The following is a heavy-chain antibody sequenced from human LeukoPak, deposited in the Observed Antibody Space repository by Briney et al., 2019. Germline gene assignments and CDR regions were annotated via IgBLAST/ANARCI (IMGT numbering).Heavy chain of an antibody. D-gene: IGHD3-22*01. CDR1: GYTFTSYG. CDR3: ARGNNYYDSSGYYF. V-gene: IGHV1-18*01. CDR2: ISAYNGNT. J-gene: IGHJ4*02. Sequence: ASVKVSCKXSGYTFTSYGISWVRQAPGQGLEWMGWISAYNGNTNYAQKLQGRVTMTTDTSTSTAYMELRSLRSDDTAVYYCARGNNYYDSSGYYFWGQGTLLTVSP.